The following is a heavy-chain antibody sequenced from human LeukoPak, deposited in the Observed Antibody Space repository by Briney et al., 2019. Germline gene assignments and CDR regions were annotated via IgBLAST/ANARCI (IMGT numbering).Heavy chain of an antibody. Sequence: SETLSLTCTVSGGSISSSSYYWGWIRQPPGKGLEWIGSIYYSGSTYYNPSLKSRVTISVDTSKNQFSLKLSSVTAADTAVYYCARILIVATMRGGWFDPWGRGTLVTVSS. J-gene: IGHJ5*02. D-gene: IGHD5-12*01. V-gene: IGHV4-39*07. CDR2: IYYSGST. CDR3: ARILIVATMRGGWFDP. CDR1: GGSISSSSYY.